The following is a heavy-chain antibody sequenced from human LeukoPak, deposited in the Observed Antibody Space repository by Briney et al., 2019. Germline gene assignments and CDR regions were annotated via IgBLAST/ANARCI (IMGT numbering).Heavy chain of an antibody. CDR3: ARGYAAMVKYYYYGMDV. V-gene: IGHV4-34*01. D-gene: IGHD5-18*01. Sequence: SETLSLTCAVYGGSFSGYYWSWIRQPPGKGLEWIGEINHSGSTNYNPSLKSRVTISVDTSKNQFSLKLSSVTAADTAVYYCARGYAAMVKYYYYGMDVWGQGTTVTVSS. CDR2: INHSGST. J-gene: IGHJ6*02. CDR1: GGSFSGYY.